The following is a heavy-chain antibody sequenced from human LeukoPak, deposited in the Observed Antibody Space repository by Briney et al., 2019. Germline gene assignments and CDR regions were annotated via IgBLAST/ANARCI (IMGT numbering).Heavy chain of an antibody. D-gene: IGHD3-10*01. V-gene: IGHV1-2*02. CDR1: GYTFTGYY. J-gene: IGHJ4*02. Sequence: ASVKVSCKASGYTFTGYYMHWVRQAPGQGLEWMGWINPNSGGTNYAQKFQGRVTMTRDTSISTAYMELSRLRSDDTAVYYCARGKYGSGSSRQSYWGQGTLVTVSS. CDR2: INPNSGGT. CDR3: ARGKYGSGSSRQSY.